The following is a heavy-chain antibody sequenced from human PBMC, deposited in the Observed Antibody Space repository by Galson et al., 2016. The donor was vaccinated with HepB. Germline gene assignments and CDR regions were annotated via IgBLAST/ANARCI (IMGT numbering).Heavy chain of an antibody. Sequence: SLRLSCAASGFTFSNAWMSWVRQAPGKGLEWVGRIKSKSDGGTTDYAAPVKGRFTISRDDSKNTLYLQMNSLKTEDTAVYYCTTAGVTPRKDYYGMDVWGQGTTVTVSS. CDR3: TTAGVTPRKDYYGMDV. J-gene: IGHJ6*02. D-gene: IGHD4-23*01. CDR2: IKSKSDGGTT. CDR1: GFTFSNAW. V-gene: IGHV3-15*01.